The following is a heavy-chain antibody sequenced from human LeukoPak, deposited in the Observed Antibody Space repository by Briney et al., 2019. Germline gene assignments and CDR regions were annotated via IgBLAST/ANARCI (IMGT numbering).Heavy chain of an antibody. V-gene: IGHV3-53*01. J-gene: IGHJ5*02. D-gene: IGHD5-18*01. CDR3: AKDSLYSYLGFDP. CDR2: IYSGTI. CDR1: GFTVSSNS. Sequence: PGGSLRLSCTVSGFTVSSNSMSWVRQAPGKGLEWVSFIYSGTIHYSDSVKGRFTISRDNSKNTLYLQMNSLRAEDTAVYYCAKDSLYSYLGFDPWGQGTLVTVSS.